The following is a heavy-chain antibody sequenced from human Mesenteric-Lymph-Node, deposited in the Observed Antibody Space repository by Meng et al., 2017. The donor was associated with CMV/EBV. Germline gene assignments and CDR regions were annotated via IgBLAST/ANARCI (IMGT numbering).Heavy chain of an antibody. CDR3: ASATGYKVDY. D-gene: IGHD1-14*01. V-gene: IGHV4-4*02. CDR1: GDSVSSDNW. Sequence: SETLSLTCAVSGDSVSSDNWWTWVRRPPGKGLEWIGEIHHNGTTTYNPSLRSRISFSVDKSKNQVSLHLTTVTAADTAVYYCASATGYKVDYWGQGTLVTVSS. J-gene: IGHJ4*02. CDR2: IHHNGTT.